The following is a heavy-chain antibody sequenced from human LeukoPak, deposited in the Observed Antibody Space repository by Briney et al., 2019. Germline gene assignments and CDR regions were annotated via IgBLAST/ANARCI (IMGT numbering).Heavy chain of an antibody. V-gene: IGHV3-21*01. D-gene: IGHD6-19*01. Sequence: PGGSLRLSCAASGFTFSTYSINWVRQVPGKGLEWVSSISGSSNYIYYADSVKGRFTISRDNAKNSLHLQMNSLRAEDTAVYYCARGGAVAGNNYFDYWGQGTLVTVSS. CDR1: GFTFSTYS. CDR3: ARGGAVAGNNYFDY. J-gene: IGHJ4*02. CDR2: ISGSSNYI.